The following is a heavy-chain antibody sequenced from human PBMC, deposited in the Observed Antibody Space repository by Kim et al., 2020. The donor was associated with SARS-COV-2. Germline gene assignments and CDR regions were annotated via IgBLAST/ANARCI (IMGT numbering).Heavy chain of an antibody. D-gene: IGHD3-10*01. CDR3: ARGRGAFDI. V-gene: IGHV3-30*04. CDR1: GFTFSSYA. CDR2: ISYDGSNK. Sequence: GGSLRLSCAASGFTFSSYAMHWVRQAPGKGLEWVAVISYDGSNKYYADSVKGRFTISRDNSKNTLYLQMNSLRAEDTAVYYCARGRGAFDIWGQGTMVTVSS. J-gene: IGHJ3*02.